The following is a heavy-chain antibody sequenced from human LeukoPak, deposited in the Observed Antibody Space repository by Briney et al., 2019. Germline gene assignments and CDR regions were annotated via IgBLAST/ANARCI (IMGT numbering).Heavy chain of an antibody. Sequence: GGSLRLSCAASGFTVSSNYMSWVRQAPGKGLEWVSVIYSGGSTYYADSVKGRFTISRDNSKSTLYLQMNSLRAEDTAVYYCARFLNYYDSTVDYWGQGTLVTVSS. V-gene: IGHV3-66*01. CDR1: GFTVSSNY. CDR3: ARFLNYYDSTVDY. D-gene: IGHD3-22*01. J-gene: IGHJ4*02. CDR2: IYSGGST.